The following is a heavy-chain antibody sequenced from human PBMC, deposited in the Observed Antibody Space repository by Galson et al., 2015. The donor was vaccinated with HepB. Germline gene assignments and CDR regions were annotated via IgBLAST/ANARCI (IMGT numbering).Heavy chain of an antibody. CDR3: TTRVDTAMVFRGTSYNWFDP. Sequence: SLRLSCAASGFTFSNAWMSWVRQAPGKGLEWVGRIRSKTDGGTTDYAAPVKGRFTISRDDSKNTLYLQMNSLKTEDTAVYYCTTRVDTAMVFRGTSYNWFDPWGQGTLVTVSS. V-gene: IGHV3-15*01. CDR2: IRSKTDGGTT. CDR1: GFTFSNAW. D-gene: IGHD5-18*01. J-gene: IGHJ5*02.